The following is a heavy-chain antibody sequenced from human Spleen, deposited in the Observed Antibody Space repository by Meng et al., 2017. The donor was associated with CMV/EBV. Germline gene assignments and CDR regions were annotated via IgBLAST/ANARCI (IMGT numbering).Heavy chain of an antibody. CDR2: IYYSGST. J-gene: IGHJ4*02. Sequence: SETLSLTCTVSGGSISSSSYYWGWIRQPPGKGLEWIGSIYYSGSTYYNPSLKSRVTISVDTSKNQFSPKLSSVTAADTAVYYCARDHGIAARYYYFDYWGQGTLVTVSS. CDR3: ARDHGIAARYYYFDY. D-gene: IGHD6-6*01. CDR1: GGSISSSSYY. V-gene: IGHV4-39*07.